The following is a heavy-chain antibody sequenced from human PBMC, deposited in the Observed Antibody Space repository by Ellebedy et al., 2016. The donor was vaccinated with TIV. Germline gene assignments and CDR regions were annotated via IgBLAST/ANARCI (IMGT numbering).Heavy chain of an antibody. CDR2: MYYRGST. V-gene: IGHV4-39*07. CDR3: ARAVINLMFDY. J-gene: IGHJ4*02. D-gene: IGHD4-23*01. Sequence: MPSETLSLTCTVSDGSITYSGFYWGWIRQPPGKGLEWIGIMYYRGSTYYNPSLKSRVTISLDTSKNQFSLKLNSVTAADTAVYYCARAVINLMFDYWGQGNLVTVSS. CDR1: DGSITYSGFY.